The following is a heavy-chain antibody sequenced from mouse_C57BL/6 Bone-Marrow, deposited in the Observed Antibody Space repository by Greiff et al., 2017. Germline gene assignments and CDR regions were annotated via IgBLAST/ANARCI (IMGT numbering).Heavy chain of an antibody. CDR3: ARRSGSSGYWFAY. Sequence: QVQLKESGPGLVQPSQSLSITCTVSGFSLTSYGVHWVRQSPGKGLEWLGVIWSGGSTDYNAAFISRLSISKDNSKSQVFFKMNSLQADDTAIYYCARRSGSSGYWFAYWGQGTLVTVSA. CDR2: IWSGGST. J-gene: IGHJ3*01. CDR1: GFSLTSYG. D-gene: IGHD3-2*02. V-gene: IGHV2-2*01.